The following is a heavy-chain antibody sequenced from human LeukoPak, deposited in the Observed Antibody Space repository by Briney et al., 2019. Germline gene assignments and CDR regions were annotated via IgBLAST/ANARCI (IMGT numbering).Heavy chain of an antibody. CDR1: GYTFTSYD. D-gene: IGHD3-3*01. Sequence: GASVKVSCKASGYTFTSYDISWVRQATGQGLEWMGWMNPDSGNTGYAQKFQGRVTITRNTSISTAYMELSSLRSEDTAVYYCARGYDFWSGYGGYWYMYVWGKGTTVTVSS. V-gene: IGHV1-8*01. J-gene: IGHJ6*03. CDR3: ARGYDFWSGYGGYWYMYV. CDR2: MNPDSGNT.